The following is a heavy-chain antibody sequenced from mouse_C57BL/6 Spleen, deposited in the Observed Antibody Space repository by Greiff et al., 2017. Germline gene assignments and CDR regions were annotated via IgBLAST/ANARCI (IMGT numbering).Heavy chain of an antibody. J-gene: IGHJ3*01. D-gene: IGHD1-1*01. CDR3: TTAVVATPFAY. CDR1: GFNIKDYY. V-gene: IGHV14-1*01. CDR2: IDPEDGDT. Sequence: VQLQQSGAELVRPGASVKLPCTASGFNIKDYYMHWVKQRPEQGLEWIGRIDPEDGDTEYAPKFQGKATMTADTSSNTAYLQLSSLTSEDTAVYYCTTAVVATPFAYWGQGTLVTVSA.